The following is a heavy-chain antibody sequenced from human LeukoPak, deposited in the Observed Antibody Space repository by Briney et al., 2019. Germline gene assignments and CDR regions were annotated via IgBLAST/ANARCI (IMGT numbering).Heavy chain of an antibody. J-gene: IGHJ6*02. CDR2: IYYSGST. V-gene: IGHV4-39*01. CDR3: ARGLNYYDSSGRKGDNYYYYYGMDV. Sequence: SETLSLTCTVSGGSISSSSYYWGWIRQPPGKGLEWVGSIYYSGSTYYNPSLKSRVTISVDTSKNQFSLKLSSVIAADTAVYYCARGLNYYDSSGRKGDNYYYYYGMDVWGQGTTVTVSS. D-gene: IGHD3-22*01. CDR1: GGSISSSSYY.